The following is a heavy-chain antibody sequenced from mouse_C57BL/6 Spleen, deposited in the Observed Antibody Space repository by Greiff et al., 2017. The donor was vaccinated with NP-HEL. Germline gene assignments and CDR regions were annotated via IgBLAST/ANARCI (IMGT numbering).Heavy chain of an antibody. V-gene: IGHV10-1*01. CDR2: IRSKSNNYAT. J-gene: IGHJ2*01. Sequence: EVKLVESGGGLVQPKGSLKLSCAASGFSFNTYAMNWVRQAPGTGLEWVARIRSKSNNYATYYADSVKDRFNISRDDSESMLYLQMNNLKTEDTAMYYCVRQEWDYFDYWGQGTTLTVSS. CDR1: GFSFNTYA. CDR3: VRQEWDYFDY.